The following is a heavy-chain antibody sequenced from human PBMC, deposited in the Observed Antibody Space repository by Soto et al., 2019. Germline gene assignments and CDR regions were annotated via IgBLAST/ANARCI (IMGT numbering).Heavy chain of an antibody. Sequence: SGPTLLNPTQTLTLTCTFSGFSLNTSRMCVNWIRQPPGKALEWLARIDWDDSKYYNTSLKTRLTISKDTSNSQVVLTMTNMDPVDTATYFCARTVVVVPATRPLDFWGQGTLVTVSS. CDR2: IDWDDSK. V-gene: IGHV2-70*11. D-gene: IGHD2-15*01. CDR3: ARTVVVVPATRPLDF. J-gene: IGHJ4*02. CDR1: GFSLNTSRMC.